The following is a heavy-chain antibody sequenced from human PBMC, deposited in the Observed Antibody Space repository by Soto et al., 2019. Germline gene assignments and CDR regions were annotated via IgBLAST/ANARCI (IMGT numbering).Heavy chain of an antibody. CDR3: ARQEVRGYYYYMDV. V-gene: IGHV3-48*01. CDR2: ISSSSSTI. Sequence: EVQLVESGGGLVQPGGSLRLSCAASGFTFSSYSMKWVRQAPGKGLEWVSYISSSSSTIYYAASVKGRFTISRDNAKNSLYLQMNSLRAEDTAVYYCARQEVRGYYYYMDVWGEWTTVTVS. CDR1: GFTFSSYS. J-gene: IGHJ6*03.